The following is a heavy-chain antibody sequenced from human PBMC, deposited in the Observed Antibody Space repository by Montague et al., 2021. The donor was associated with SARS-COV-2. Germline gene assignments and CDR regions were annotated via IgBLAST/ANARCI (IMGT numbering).Heavy chain of an antibody. Sequence: SETLSLTCTVSGYSISSSYYWGWIRQPPGKGLEWIGSIYYSGSTYYNPSLKSRVTISVDTSKNQFSLKLSSVTAADTAVYYCARDTRITMLVVVNRYGMDVWGQGTTVTVSS. CDR3: ARDTRITMLVVVNRYGMDV. V-gene: IGHV4-38-2*02. CDR2: IYYSGST. J-gene: IGHJ6*02. D-gene: IGHD3-22*01. CDR1: GYSISSSYY.